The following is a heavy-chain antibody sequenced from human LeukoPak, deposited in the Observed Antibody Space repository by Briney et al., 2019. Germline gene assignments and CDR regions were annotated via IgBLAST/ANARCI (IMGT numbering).Heavy chain of an antibody. Sequence: SETLSLTCAVYGGSFSGYYWSWIRQPPGKGLEWIGEINHSGSTNYNPSLKSRVTISVDTSKNQFSLKLSSVTAADTAVYYCHVWGSYRSFDYWGQGTLVTVSS. CDR2: INHSGST. J-gene: IGHJ4*02. D-gene: IGHD3-16*02. CDR3: HVWGSYRSFDY. V-gene: IGHV4-34*03. CDR1: GGSFSGYY.